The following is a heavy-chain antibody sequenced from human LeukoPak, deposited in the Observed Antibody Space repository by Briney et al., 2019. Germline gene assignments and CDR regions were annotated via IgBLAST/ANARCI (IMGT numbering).Heavy chain of an antibody. V-gene: IGHV3-23*01. J-gene: IGHJ4*02. CDR3: ARRPVRVLGGDY. D-gene: IGHD2-8*01. CDR2: ISGSGDST. Sequence: GGSLRLSCAASGFSFSSYAMSWVRQAPGKGLAWVSGISGSGDSTCYAYSVKGRFTISRDNSKNTLYLQMNSLRAEDTAVYYCARRPVRVLGGDYWGQGTLVTVSS. CDR1: GFSFSSYA.